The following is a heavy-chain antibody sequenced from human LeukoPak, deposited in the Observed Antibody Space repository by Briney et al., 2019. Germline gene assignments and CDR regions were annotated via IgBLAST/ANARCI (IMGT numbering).Heavy chain of an antibody. D-gene: IGHD1-14*01. J-gene: IGHJ6*02. CDR2: INHSGST. CDR3: ARVNQLYYYYGMDV. CDR1: GGSFSGYY. Sequence: PSETLSLTCAVYGGSFSGYYWSLIRQPPGKGLEWIGEINHSGSTNYNPSLKSRVTISVDTSKNQFSLKLSSVTAADTAVYYCARVNQLYYYYGMDVWGQGTTVTVSS. V-gene: IGHV4-34*01.